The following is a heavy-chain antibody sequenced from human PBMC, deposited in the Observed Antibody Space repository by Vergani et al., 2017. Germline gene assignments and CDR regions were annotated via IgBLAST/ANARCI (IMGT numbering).Heavy chain of an antibody. CDR1: GFTFSSYE. CDR2: ISSSGSTI. Sequence: EVQLVESGGGLVQPGGSLRLSCAASGFTFSSYEMNWVRQAPGKGLEWVSYISSSGSTIYYADSVKGRFTISRDNAKNSLYLQMNSLRAEDTAVYYCAKDGRQQLVRDYFDYWGQGTLVTVSS. J-gene: IGHJ4*02. V-gene: IGHV3-48*03. CDR3: AKDGRQQLVRDYFDY. D-gene: IGHD6-13*01.